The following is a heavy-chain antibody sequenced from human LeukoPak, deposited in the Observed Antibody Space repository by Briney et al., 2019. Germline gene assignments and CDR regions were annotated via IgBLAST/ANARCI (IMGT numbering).Heavy chain of an antibody. V-gene: IGHV3-21*01. J-gene: IGHJ6*02. Sequence: GGSLRLSCAASGFTFSSYSMNWVRQAPGKGLEWVSSIGSSSSYIYYADSVKGRFTISRDNAKNSLYLQMNSLRAEDTAVYYCARDSGWFGDSMDVWGQGTTVTVSS. CDR3: ARDSGWFGDSMDV. D-gene: IGHD3-10*01. CDR2: IGSSSSYI. CDR1: GFTFSSYS.